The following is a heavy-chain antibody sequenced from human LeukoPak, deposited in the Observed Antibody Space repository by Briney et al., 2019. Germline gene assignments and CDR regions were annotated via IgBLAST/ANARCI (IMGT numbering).Heavy chain of an antibody. V-gene: IGHV3-53*01. CDR1: GFTVSNNY. J-gene: IGHJ4*02. CDR2: IYSGGST. D-gene: IGHD2-8*01. CDR3: ARDLGYCTNGVCHTRFDY. Sequence: PGGSLRLSCAASGFTVSNNYMTWVRQAPGKGLEWVSVIYSGGSTYYADSVKGRFTISRDNSKNTLYLQMNSLRAEDTAVYYCARDLGYCTNGVCHTRFDYWGQGTLVAVSS.